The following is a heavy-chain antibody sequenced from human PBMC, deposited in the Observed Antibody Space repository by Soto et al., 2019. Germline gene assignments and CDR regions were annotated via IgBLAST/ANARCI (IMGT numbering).Heavy chain of an antibody. CDR3: SRGGGHESSEYYYAY. J-gene: IGHJ4*02. D-gene: IGHD3-22*01. CDR2: IIPMFGTA. CDR1: GGTFSRYA. Sequence: QVQLVQSGAEVKKPGSSVKVSCKASGGTFSRYAISWVRQAPGQGLEWMGGIIPMFGTANYAQKFKGRVKNTGDESEQNGHSGVGRLRTEENGLKYCSRGGGHESSEYYYAYWGQGTLITVSS. V-gene: IGHV1-69*01.